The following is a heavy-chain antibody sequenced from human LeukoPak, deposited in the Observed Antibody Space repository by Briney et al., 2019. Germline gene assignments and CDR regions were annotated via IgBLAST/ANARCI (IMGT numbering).Heavy chain of an antibody. CDR2: ISKTSSHI. CDR3: ARHMQTVPDYYYGMDV. CDR1: GFTFSSYS. V-gene: IGHV3-21*01. D-gene: IGHD2-2*01. Sequence: GGSLRPSCAASGFTFSSYSMDWVRQAPGKGLEWVSSISKTSSHIYYADSVKGRFTISRDNAKNSMYLQMNSLRVEDTAVYYCARHMQTVPDYYYGMDVWGQGITVTVSS. J-gene: IGHJ6*02.